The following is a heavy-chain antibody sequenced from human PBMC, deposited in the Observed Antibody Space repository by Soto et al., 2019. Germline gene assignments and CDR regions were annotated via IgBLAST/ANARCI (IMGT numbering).Heavy chain of an antibody. Sequence: EVQLVESGGGLVQPGGSLRLSCAASGFTVSSKYMSWVRQAPGKGLEWVSLINRGGIISYADSVKGRFTISRDNSENTLYRQMCTLGVEDTAVYYGTRDDVHCSGGTSYGRAMDVWGKGTTVTVSS. V-gene: IGHV3-66*01. CDR3: TRDDVHCSGGTSYGRAMDV. CDR2: INRGGII. D-gene: IGHD2-15*01. J-gene: IGHJ6*03. CDR1: GFTVSSKY.